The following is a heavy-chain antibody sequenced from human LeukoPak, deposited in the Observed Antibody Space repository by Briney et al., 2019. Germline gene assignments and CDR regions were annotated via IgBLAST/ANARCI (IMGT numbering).Heavy chain of an antibody. V-gene: IGHV3-30-3*01. J-gene: IGHJ3*02. CDR1: GFTFSSYA. CDR2: ISYDGSNK. CDR3: AKGGYSYGFSDAFDI. Sequence: GSLRLSCAASGFTFSSYAMHWVRQAPGKGLEWVAVISYDGSNKYYADSVKGRFTISRDNSKNTLYLQMNSLRAEDTAVYYCAKGGYSYGFSDAFDIWGQGTMVTVSS. D-gene: IGHD5-18*01.